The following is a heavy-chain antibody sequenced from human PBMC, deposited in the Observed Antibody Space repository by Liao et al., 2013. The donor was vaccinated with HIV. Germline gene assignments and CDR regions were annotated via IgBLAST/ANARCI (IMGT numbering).Heavy chain of an antibody. CDR3: ASERAAAVAEYVQH. D-gene: IGHD6-13*01. V-gene: IGHV4-4*07. CDR1: GGSVSGYY. CDR2: IYTTGGT. Sequence: QVQLEESGPGLVRPSETLSLACSVSGGSVSGYYWSWIRQPAGKGLEWIGRIYTTGGTNYNPSLKSRITISVDTPKNQFSLKLNSVTAADTAVYYCASERAAAVAEYVQHWGQGTLVTVSS. J-gene: IGHJ1*01.